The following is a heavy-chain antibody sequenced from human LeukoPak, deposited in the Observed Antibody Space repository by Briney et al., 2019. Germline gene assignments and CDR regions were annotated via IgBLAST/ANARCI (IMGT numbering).Heavy chain of an antibody. Sequence: GGSLRLSCAASGFTFSSYAMSWVRQAPGQRLEWVSAISGSGGSTYFADSVKGRFSISRDNSKNTLYLLMNSLRAEDTAVYYCAKDPQGELPSPFDHWGQGTLVTVSS. CDR1: GFTFSSYA. CDR3: AKDPQGELPSPFDH. J-gene: IGHJ4*02. D-gene: IGHD1-26*01. V-gene: IGHV3-23*01. CDR2: ISGSGGST.